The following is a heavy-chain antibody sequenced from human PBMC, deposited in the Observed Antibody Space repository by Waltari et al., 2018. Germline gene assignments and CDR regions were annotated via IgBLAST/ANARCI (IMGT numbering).Heavy chain of an antibody. Sequence: EVRLAESGGGLVQPGRSLRLSCAAPGFTATPHNMSWVRQAPGKGLEWVSLINSNGGTYYADSVKDRFTIPRDNSKNTLGLQRNSLRAEDTAVYYCVGHVSGYTRATFDVWGQGTTVTVSS. V-gene: IGHV3-66*04. D-gene: IGHD5-12*01. CDR1: GFTATPHN. J-gene: IGHJ6*02. CDR3: VGHVSGYTRATFDV. CDR2: INSNGGT.